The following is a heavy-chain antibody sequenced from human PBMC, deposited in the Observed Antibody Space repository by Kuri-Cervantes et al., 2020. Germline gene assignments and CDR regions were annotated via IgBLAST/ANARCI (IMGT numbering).Heavy chain of an antibody. Sequence: GGSLRLSCAASGFTFDDYAMHWVRQAPGKGLEWVSGISWNSGSIGYADSVKGRFTISRDNAKNSLYLQMNSLRAEDTAVYYCASGYDILTGYPYFDYWGQGTLVTVSS. CDR3: ASGYDILTGYPYFDY. CDR1: GFTFDDYA. CDR2: ISWNSGSI. D-gene: IGHD3-9*01. J-gene: IGHJ4*02. V-gene: IGHV3-9*01.